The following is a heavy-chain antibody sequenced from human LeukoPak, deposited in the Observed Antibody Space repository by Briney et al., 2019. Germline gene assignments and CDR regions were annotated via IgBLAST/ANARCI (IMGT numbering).Heavy chain of an antibody. CDR3: AKDGGKTPGANDAFDI. Sequence: PGRSLRLSCAASGFTFSSYGMHWVRQAPGKGLEWVAVIWYDGSNKYYADSVKGRFTISRDNSKNTLYLQMNSLRAEDTAVYYCAKDGGKTPGANDAFDIWGQGTMVTVSS. D-gene: IGHD3-10*01. V-gene: IGHV3-33*06. CDR1: GFTFSSYG. CDR2: IWYDGSNK. J-gene: IGHJ3*02.